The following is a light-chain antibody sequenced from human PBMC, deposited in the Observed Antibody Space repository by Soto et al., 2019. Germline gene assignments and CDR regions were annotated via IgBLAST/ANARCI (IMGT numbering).Light chain of an antibody. Sequence: DIQMTQSPSTLSASVGDRVTITCRASQSISSWLAWYQQKPGKAPKLLIYKASSLESGVPSRFSGSGSGTELTLTISRLQPDEFATYYCQQYNSYPLTFGGGTKVEIK. CDR2: KAS. CDR3: QQYNSYPLT. CDR1: QSISSW. V-gene: IGKV1-5*03. J-gene: IGKJ4*01.